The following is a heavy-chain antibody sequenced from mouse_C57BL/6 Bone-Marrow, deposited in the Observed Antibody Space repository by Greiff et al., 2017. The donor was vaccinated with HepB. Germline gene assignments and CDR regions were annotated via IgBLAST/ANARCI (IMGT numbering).Heavy chain of an antibody. V-gene: IGHV1-52*01. J-gene: IGHJ3*01. D-gene: IGHD2-5*01. CDR3: ARGEDYYSNSFAY. Sequence: VKLQQPGAELVRPGSSVKLSCKASGYTFTSYWMHWVKQRPIQGLEWIGNIDPSDSETHYNQKFKDKATLTVDKSSSTAYMQLSSLTSEDSAVYYCARGEDYYSNSFAYWGQGTLVTVSA. CDR2: IDPSDSET. CDR1: GYTFTSYW.